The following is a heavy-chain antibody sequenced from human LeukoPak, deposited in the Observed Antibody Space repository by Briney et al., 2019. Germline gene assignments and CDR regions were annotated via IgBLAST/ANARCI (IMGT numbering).Heavy chain of an antibody. CDR3: AKVRVGTAHFDY. D-gene: IGHD2-15*01. V-gene: IGHV3-30*18. J-gene: IGHJ4*02. CDR1: GFTFINYG. Sequence: GGSLRPSCAAPGFTFINYGRPWVRRAPGKGLEWVVVISHDGSNNNYADSVKGRFTISRDNSKNTLYLQMNSLRPEDTAVYYCAKVRVGTAHFDYWGQGTLVTVSS. CDR2: ISHDGSNN.